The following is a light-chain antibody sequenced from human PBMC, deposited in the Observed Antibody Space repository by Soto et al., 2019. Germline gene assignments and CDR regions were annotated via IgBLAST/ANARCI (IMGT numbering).Light chain of an antibody. J-gene: IGKJ3*01. CDR3: QQSDTTLFT. CDR2: AAS. Sequence: DIQMTQSPSSLSASVGDRVTITCRASQSISNYLNWYQQKPGKAPKLLIYAASSLQSGVPSRFSGSGSGTDFTLTISSLQPEDFATYSCQQSDTTLFTFGPGKNVDI. V-gene: IGKV1-39*01. CDR1: QSISNY.